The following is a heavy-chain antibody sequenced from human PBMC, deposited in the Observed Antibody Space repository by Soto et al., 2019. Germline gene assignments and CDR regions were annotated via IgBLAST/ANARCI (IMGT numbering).Heavy chain of an antibody. V-gene: IGHV3-33*01. D-gene: IGHD6-13*01. CDR2: IYSDGSNE. J-gene: IGHJ6*02. Sequence: QVRLVESGGGVVQPGRSLRLSCAASGFTFSSYGMNWVRQAPGKGLQWVAVIYSDGSNEYYADSVKGRLTVSRDNSKNMVYLQMNSLRAEDKAVYYCARLMDSSSWHKADYSYSGVDGWGQGTTVHVSS. CDR1: GFTFSSYG. CDR3: ARLMDSSSWHKADYSYSGVDG.